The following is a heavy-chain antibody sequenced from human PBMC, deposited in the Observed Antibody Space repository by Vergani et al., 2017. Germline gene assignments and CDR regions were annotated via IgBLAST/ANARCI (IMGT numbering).Heavy chain of an antibody. Sequence: QVQLVQSGAEVKKPGSSVKVSCKASGGTFSSYTISWVRQAPGQGLEWMGRIIPILGIANYAQKFQGRVTITADKSTSTAYMELSSLRSEDTAVYYCAKTLGEMIVVVISAFDIWGQGTMVTVSS. V-gene: IGHV1-69*02. CDR1: GGTFSSYT. J-gene: IGHJ3*02. D-gene: IGHD3-22*01. CDR3: AKTLGEMIVVVISAFDI. CDR2: IIPILGIA.